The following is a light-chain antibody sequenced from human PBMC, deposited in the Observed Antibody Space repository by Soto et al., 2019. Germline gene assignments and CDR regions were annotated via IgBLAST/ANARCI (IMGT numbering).Light chain of an antibody. J-gene: IGKJ1*01. Sequence: ETLLTQSPGTLSLSQREGATLSCRASRGVSANYLAWYQQKPGQAPTLLIYGASIRAAGIPDRFSGSGSGTDFTLTIRRLEPDDFAVYYCQQYGSSPRTFGQGTKVDIK. CDR1: RGVSANY. V-gene: IGKV3-20*01. CDR3: QQYGSSPRT. CDR2: GAS.